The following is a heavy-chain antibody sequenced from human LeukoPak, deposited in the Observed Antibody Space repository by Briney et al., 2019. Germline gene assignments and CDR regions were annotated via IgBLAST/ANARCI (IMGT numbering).Heavy chain of an antibody. CDR2: IWYDGSNK. V-gene: IGHV3-33*01. CDR3: ARDRGYSSSWDLDLAFDI. J-gene: IGHJ3*02. D-gene: IGHD6-13*01. Sequence: GGSLRLSCAASGFTFSSYGMHWVRQAPGKGLEWVAVIWYDGSNKYYADSVKGRFTIPRDNSKNTLYLQMNSLRAEDTAVYYCARDRGYSSSWDLDLAFDIWGQGTMVTVSS. CDR1: GFTFSSYG.